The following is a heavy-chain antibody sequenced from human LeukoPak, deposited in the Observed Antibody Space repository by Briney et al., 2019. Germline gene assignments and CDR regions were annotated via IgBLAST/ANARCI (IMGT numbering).Heavy chain of an antibody. Sequence: PGGSLRHSCAASGFTFSSYSMNWVRQAPGKGLEWVSSISSSSSYIYYADSVKGRFTISRDNAKNSLYLQMNSLRAEDTAVYYCARSMGVPDAKANFDYWGQGTLVTVSS. CDR1: GFTFSSYS. CDR2: ISSSSSYI. CDR3: ARSMGVPDAKANFDY. J-gene: IGHJ4*02. D-gene: IGHD2-2*01. V-gene: IGHV3-21*01.